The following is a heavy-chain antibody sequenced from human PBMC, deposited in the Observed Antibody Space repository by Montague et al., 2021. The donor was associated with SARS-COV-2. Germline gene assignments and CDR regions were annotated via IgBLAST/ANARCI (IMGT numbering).Heavy chain of an antibody. CDR3: ARRLGGSGWLDY. CDR1: GGSISSGSYY. D-gene: IGHD6-25*01. CDR2: IHSSGST. V-gene: IGHV4-39*01. J-gene: IGHJ4*02. Sequence: SETLSLTCTVAGGSISSGSYYWGWICQPPGKGLEWIGNIHSSGSTYYKSRVTISVDTSKNQFSLKVTSVTAADTAVYYCARRLGGSGWLDYWGQGTLVTVSS.